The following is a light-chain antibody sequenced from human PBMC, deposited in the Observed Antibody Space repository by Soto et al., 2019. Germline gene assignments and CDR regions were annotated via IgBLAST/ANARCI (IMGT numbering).Light chain of an antibody. CDR1: QSVSSNY. J-gene: IGKJ1*01. CDR2: GAS. Sequence: DIVLTQSPGTLSLSPGEIATLSCRASQSVSSNYLAWYQQKPGQAPRLVIFGASSRATGIPDRFGGSGSGTDFTLTISRLEPEDFAVYYCQQYGSPWWTFGQGTKVEIK. CDR3: QQYGSPWWT. V-gene: IGKV3-20*01.